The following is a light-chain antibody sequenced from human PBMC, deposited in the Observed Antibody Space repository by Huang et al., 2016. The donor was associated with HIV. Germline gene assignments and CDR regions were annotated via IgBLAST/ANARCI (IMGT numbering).Light chain of an antibody. CDR2: WAS. V-gene: IGKV4-1*01. CDR1: QNILYSSNNKNY. Sequence: DIVMTQSPDSLAVPLGERATINCKSSQNILYSSNNKNYLAWYQQKPGQPPKLLIYWASTRESGVPDRFSGSGSETDFTLTISSLQAEDVAVYYCQQYYSTPLTFGGGTKMEIK. J-gene: IGKJ4*01. CDR3: QQYYSTPLT.